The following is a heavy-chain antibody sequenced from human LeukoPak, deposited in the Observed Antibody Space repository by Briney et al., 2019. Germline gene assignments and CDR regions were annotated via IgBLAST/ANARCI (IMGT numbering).Heavy chain of an antibody. D-gene: IGHD5-18*01. Sequence: GGSLRLSCAASGFTFSSYAMSWVRQARGKGLEWVSAISGSGGSTYYADSVKGRFTISRDNSKNTLYLQMNSLRAEDTAVYYCAKVRIQLWLFGAFDTWGQGTMVTVSS. CDR1: GFTFSSYA. J-gene: IGHJ3*02. CDR3: AKVRIQLWLFGAFDT. V-gene: IGHV3-23*01. CDR2: ISGSGGST.